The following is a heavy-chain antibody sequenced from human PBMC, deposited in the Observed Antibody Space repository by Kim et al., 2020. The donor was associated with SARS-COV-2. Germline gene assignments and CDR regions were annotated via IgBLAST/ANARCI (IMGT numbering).Heavy chain of an antibody. Sequence: GESLKISCKGSGYSFTSYWIGWVRQMPGKGLEWMGIIYPGDSDTRYSPSFQGQVTISADKSISTAYLQWSSLKASDTAMYYCAREGDKPGYSGSYYGERYYYGMDVWGQGTTVTVSS. J-gene: IGHJ6*02. CDR1: GYSFTSYW. D-gene: IGHD1-26*01. V-gene: IGHV5-51*01. CDR3: AREGDKPGYSGSYYGERYYYGMDV. CDR2: IYPGDSDT.